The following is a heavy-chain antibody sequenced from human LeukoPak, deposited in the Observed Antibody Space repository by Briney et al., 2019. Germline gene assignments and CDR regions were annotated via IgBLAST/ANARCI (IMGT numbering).Heavy chain of an antibody. V-gene: IGHV4-59*08. D-gene: IGHD2-2*01. CDR2: IYYSGST. CDR1: GGSISSYY. Sequence: ASETLSLTCTVSGGSISSYYWSWIRQPPGKGLEWIGYIYYSGSTNYNPSLKSRVTISVDTSKNQFSLKLSSVTAADTAVYYCARGGAYQLLSWFDPWGQGTLVTVSS. J-gene: IGHJ5*02. CDR3: ARGGAYQLLSWFDP.